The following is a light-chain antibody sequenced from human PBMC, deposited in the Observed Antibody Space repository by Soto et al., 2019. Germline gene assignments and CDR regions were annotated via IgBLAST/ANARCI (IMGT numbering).Light chain of an antibody. CDR2: EVS. J-gene: IGLJ1*01. CDR1: SSDIGAYNY. V-gene: IGLV2-14*01. CDR3: SSYTGSSTPYV. Sequence: QSALTQSASVSGSPGQSITISCTGTSSDIGAYNYVSWYQQHPGKAPKPMIYEVSNRPSGVSNRFSGSKSGNTASLTISGLQDEDEAEYYCSSYTGSSTPYVFGTGTKLTVL.